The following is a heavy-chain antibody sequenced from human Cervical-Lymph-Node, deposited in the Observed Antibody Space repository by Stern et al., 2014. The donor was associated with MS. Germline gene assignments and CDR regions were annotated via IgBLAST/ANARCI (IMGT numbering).Heavy chain of an antibody. CDR2: IDPRSGST. CDR1: GYAFSNFY. CDR3: ARGPSTFYGMDV. J-gene: IGHJ6*02. V-gene: IGHV1-46*03. Sequence: QLVESGAEVKKPGASVRLSCKASGYAFSNFYINWVRQAPGQGLEWVGVIDPRSGSTTYAQKFQGRVSMPRVTSASTAYMEVSGLRSEDTAVYYCARGPSTFYGMDVWGQGTTVSVSS.